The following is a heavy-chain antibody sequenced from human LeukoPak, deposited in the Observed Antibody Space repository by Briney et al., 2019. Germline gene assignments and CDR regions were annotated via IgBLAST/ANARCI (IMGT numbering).Heavy chain of an antibody. CDR1: GYSISSGYY. CDR3: ARGQEIGDAFDI. J-gene: IGHJ3*02. D-gene: IGHD3-22*01. V-gene: IGHV4-34*01. CDR2: INHSGST. Sequence: SETLSLTCAVSGYSISSGYYWSWIRQPPGKGLEWIGEINHSGSTNYNPSLKSRVTISVDTSKNQFSLKLSSVTAADTAVYYYARGQEIGDAFDIWGQGTMVTVSS.